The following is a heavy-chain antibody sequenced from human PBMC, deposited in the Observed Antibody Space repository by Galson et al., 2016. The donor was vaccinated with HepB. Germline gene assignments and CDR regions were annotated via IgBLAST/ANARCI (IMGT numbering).Heavy chain of an antibody. V-gene: IGHV1-18*01. D-gene: IGHD3-10*02. Sequence: SVKVSCKASGYSFITYGVTWVRQAPGQGLEWMGWISGDSTNKNYAQKLQGRVTLTTDTSTSTAYMELGSPTSDDTAVYYCAGAGAEVTMFSDYWGQGTRVIVSS. J-gene: IGHJ4*02. CDR3: AGAGAEVTMFSDY. CDR2: ISGDSTNK. CDR1: GYSFITYG.